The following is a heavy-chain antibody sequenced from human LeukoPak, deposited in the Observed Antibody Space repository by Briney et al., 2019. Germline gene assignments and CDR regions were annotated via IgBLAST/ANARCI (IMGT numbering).Heavy chain of an antibody. V-gene: IGHV1-46*01. CDR2: INPSGGST. CDR1: GYTFTGYY. D-gene: IGHD5-18*01. J-gene: IGHJ4*02. CDR3: ARDLAHGYSYGLTFDY. Sequence: GASVKVSCKASGYTFTGYYMHWVRQAPGRGLEWMGIINPSGGSTSYAQKFQGRVTMTRDTSTSTVYMELSSLRSEDTAVYYCARDLAHGYSYGLTFDYWGQGTLVTVSS.